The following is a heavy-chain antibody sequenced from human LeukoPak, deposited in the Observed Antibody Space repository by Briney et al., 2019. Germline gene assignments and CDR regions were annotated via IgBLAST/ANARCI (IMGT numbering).Heavy chain of an antibody. CDR2: IYYMGST. J-gene: IGHJ6*03. CDR3: ARHFAFSYYYMDV. V-gene: IGHV4-59*08. CDR1: GCSISSYY. Sequence: SGPLSLPFPLSGCSISSYYWSWIRRPPGKGLGWIGDIYYMGSTNYTPSPKRRVTISVDTSKNQFSLKLSSVTAADTAVYYCARHFAFSYYYMDVSGKGNTVTVSS.